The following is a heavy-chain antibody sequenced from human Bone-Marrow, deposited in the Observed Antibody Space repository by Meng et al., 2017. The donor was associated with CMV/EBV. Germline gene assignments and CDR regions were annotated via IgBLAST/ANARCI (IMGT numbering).Heavy chain of an antibody. Sequence: GESLKISCAASGFTFSSYSMNWVRQAPGKGLEWASSISSSSSYIYYADSVKGRFTISRDNAKNSLYLQMNSLRAEDTAVYYCARDVIVVVPAAIEVYYYGMDVWGQGHTVTVSS. CDR1: GFTFSSYS. CDR2: ISSSSSYI. V-gene: IGHV3-21*01. D-gene: IGHD2-2*02. CDR3: ARDVIVVVPAAIEVYYYGMDV. J-gene: IGHJ6*02.